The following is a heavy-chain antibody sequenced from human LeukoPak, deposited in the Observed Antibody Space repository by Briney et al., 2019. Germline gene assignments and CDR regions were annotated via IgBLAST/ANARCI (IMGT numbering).Heavy chain of an antibody. CDR2: INPNSGGT. V-gene: IGHV1-2*02. Sequence: ASVNVSCKASGYTLTSYDINWVRQATGQGLEWMGWINPNSGGTNYAQKFQGRVTMTRDTSTSTVYMELSSLRSEDTAVYYCARSSDYGDYPFDYWGQGTLVTVSS. D-gene: IGHD4-17*01. J-gene: IGHJ4*02. CDR3: ARSSDYGDYPFDY. CDR1: GYTLTSYD.